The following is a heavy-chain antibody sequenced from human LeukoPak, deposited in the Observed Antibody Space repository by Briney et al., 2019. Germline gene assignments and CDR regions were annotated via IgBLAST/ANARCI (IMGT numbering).Heavy chain of an antibody. D-gene: IGHD5-12*01. V-gene: IGHV3-7*01. CDR3: ARAGGYASSWAY. J-gene: IGHJ4*02. CDR2: IKQDGSEK. CDR1: GFTFSSYW. Sequence: GGSLRLSCAASGFTFSSYWMSWVRQAPGKGLEWVANIKQDGSEKNYVDSVKGRFTISRDNAKNSLDLQMNSLGGEGTAVYYCARAGGYASSWAYWGQGTLVTVSS.